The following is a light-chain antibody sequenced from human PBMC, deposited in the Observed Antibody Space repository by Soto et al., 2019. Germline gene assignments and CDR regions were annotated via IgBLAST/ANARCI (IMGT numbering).Light chain of an antibody. CDR3: QQYGSSPLT. CDR2: GAS. V-gene: IGKV3-20*01. J-gene: IGKJ4*01. CDR1: QSVISTS. Sequence: DIVLTQSPGTLSLSPGERATLSCRTSQSVISTSLAWYQQKPGQAPRLLIYGASNRATGIPDRFSGSGSGTDFTLTINRLEPEDFAMYYCQQYGSSPLTFGGGTKVDIK.